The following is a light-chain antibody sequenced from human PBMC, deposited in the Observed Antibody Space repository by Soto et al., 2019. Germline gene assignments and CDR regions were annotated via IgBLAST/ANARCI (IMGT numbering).Light chain of an antibody. CDR3: QHYNDYSWT. J-gene: IGKJ1*01. CDR1: QSISIW. Sequence: DIPMTQSTSTLSASVGDRVTITCRASQSISIWLAWYQQKPGKAPNLLIYKTSSLETGVPSRFSGSASGTEFTLTNSSLQPDDFATYYCQHYNDYSWTFVQGTKVEVK. V-gene: IGKV1-5*03. CDR2: KTS.